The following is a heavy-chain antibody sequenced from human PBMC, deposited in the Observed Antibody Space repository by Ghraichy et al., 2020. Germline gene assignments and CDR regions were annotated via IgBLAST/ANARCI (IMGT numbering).Heavy chain of an antibody. CDR1: GYTFTSYG. CDR2: ISAYNGNT. Sequence: ASVKVSCKASGYTFTSYGISWVRQVPGQGLEWMGWISAYNGNTNYAQKLQGRVTMTTDTSTSTAYMELRSLRSDDTAVYYCAASRGVGATPGAFDIWGQGTMVTVSS. CDR3: AASRGVGATPGAFDI. J-gene: IGHJ3*02. V-gene: IGHV1-18*04. D-gene: IGHD1-26*01.